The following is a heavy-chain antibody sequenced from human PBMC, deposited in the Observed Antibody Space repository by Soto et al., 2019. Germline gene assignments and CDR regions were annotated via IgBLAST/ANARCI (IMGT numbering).Heavy chain of an antibody. D-gene: IGHD3-3*01. CDR2: IYYSGST. V-gene: IGHV4-59*01. Sequence: SETLSLTCTVSGGSISSYYWSWIRQPPGKGLEWIGYIYYSGSTNYNPSLKSRVTISVDTSKNQFSLKLSSVTAADTAVYYCASTIFGVVSGPSYYYMDVWGKGTTVTVSS. CDR1: GGSISSYY. CDR3: ASTIFGVVSGPSYYYMDV. J-gene: IGHJ6*03.